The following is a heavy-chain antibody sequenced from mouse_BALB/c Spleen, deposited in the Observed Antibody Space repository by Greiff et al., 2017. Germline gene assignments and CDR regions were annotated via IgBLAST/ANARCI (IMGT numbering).Heavy chain of an antibody. CDR1: GFSLTSYG. D-gene: IGHD2-13*01. CDR3: ARSDLYYFDY. V-gene: IGHV2-2*02. CDR2: IWSGGST. Sequence: QVQLQQSGPGLVQPSQSLSITCTVSGFSLTSYGVHWVRQSPGKGLEWLGVIWSGGSTDYNAAFISRLSISKDNSKSQVSFKMNSLQANDTAIYYCARSDLYYFDYWGQGTTLTVSS. J-gene: IGHJ2*01.